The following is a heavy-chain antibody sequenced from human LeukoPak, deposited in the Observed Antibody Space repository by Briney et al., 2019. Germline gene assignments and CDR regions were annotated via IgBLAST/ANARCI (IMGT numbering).Heavy chain of an antibody. J-gene: IGHJ6*03. CDR1: GYTFTSYG. D-gene: IGHD2-2*01. V-gene: IGHV1-18*01. CDR3: ARNQYCSSTSCYHSTYYYYYMDV. Sequence: ASVKVSCKASGYTFTSYGISWVRQAPGQGLEWMGWISAYNGNTNYAQKLQGRVTMTTDTSTSTAYMELRSLRSDDTAVYYYARNQYCSSTSCYHSTYYYYYMDVWGKGTTVTVSS. CDR2: ISAYNGNT.